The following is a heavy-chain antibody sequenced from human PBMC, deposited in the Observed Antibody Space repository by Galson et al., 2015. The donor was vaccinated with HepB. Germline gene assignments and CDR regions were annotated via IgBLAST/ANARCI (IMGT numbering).Heavy chain of an antibody. Sequence: QSGAEVKKPGESLKISCKGSGYSFTSYWIGWVRQMPGKGLEWMGIIYPGDSDTRYSPSFQGQVTISADKSISTAYLQWSSLKASDTAMYYCARHEGPGGPKYGSGSYYMYYYGMDVWGQGTTVTVSS. D-gene: IGHD3-10*01. CDR2: IYPGDSDT. CDR3: ARHEGPGGPKYGSGSYYMYYYGMDV. V-gene: IGHV5-51*01. CDR1: GYSFTSYW. J-gene: IGHJ6*02.